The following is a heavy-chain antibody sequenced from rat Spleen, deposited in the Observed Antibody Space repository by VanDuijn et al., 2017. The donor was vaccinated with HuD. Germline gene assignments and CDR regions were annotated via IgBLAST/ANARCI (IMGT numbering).Heavy chain of an antibody. CDR3: ARHGFSNYGWYFDY. Sequence: EVQLVESGGGLVQPGGSLRLSCAASGFTFSDYNMAWVRQAPKKGLEWVATISYDGSSTYYRDSVKGRFTISRDNAKSILNLQMVSLRSEDTATYYCARHGFSNYGWYFDYWGQGVMVTVSS. CDR2: ISYDGSST. V-gene: IGHV5-7*01. CDR1: GFTFSDYN. D-gene: IGHD1-11*01. J-gene: IGHJ2*01.